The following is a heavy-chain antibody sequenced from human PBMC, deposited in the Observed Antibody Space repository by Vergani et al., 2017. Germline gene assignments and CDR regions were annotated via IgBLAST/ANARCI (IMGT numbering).Heavy chain of an antibody. CDR2: MNPNSGNT. V-gene: IGHV1-8*01. J-gene: IGHJ3*02. CDR3: ASAYDYIWGSYHDAFDI. Sequence: QVQLVQSGAEVKKPGASVKVSCKASGYTFTSYDINWVRQATGQGLEWMGWMNPNSGNTGYAQKFQGRVTMTRNTSISTAYMELSSLRSEDTAVYYCASAYDYIWGSYHDAFDIWGQGTMVTVSS. CDR1: GYTFTSYD. D-gene: IGHD3-16*01.